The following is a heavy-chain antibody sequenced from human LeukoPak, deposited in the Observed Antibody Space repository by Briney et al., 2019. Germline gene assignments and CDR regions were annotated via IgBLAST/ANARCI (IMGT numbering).Heavy chain of an antibody. CDR3: ARKKWEPTSNEAFDI. D-gene: IGHD1-26*01. V-gene: IGHV3-23*01. CDR2: ISDSGHRT. CDR1: TFSFRNFA. Sequence: PGGSLRLSCAASTFSFRNFAMSWVRLAPGKGLEWVSGISDSGHRTDYADSVEGRFTISRDNSKNTLYLQMDSLRAEDTALYYCARKKWEPTSNEAFDIWGQGTMVTVSS. J-gene: IGHJ3*02.